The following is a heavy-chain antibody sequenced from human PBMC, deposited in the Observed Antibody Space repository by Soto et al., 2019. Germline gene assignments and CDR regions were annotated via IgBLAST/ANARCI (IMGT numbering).Heavy chain of an antibody. D-gene: IGHD2-2*01. CDR1: GFTFKNYA. CDR3: AKDTHTHAVAAAILRQHTYYGMDV. V-gene: IGHV3-23*01. Sequence: EVQLLESGGGLAQPGGSLRLSCEASGFTFKNYAISWVPQAPGKGLEGILIISGSGGSSFYAGSVKGRFTISRDNSKNTLFLHMNSLRVDDTAVFFCAKDTHTHAVAAAILRQHTYYGMDVWGQGTAVTVSS. CDR2: ISGSGGSS. J-gene: IGHJ6*01.